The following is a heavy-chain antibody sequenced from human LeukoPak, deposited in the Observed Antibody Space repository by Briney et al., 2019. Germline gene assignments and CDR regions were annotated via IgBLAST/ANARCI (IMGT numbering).Heavy chain of an antibody. V-gene: IGHV3-53*01. D-gene: IGHD6-19*01. CDR1: GFTVSSNY. J-gene: IGHJ4*02. CDR2: IDSGGST. CDR3: ARVRSGYSSGWYFDY. Sequence: GGSLRLSCAASGFTVSSNYVSWVRQAPGKGLGWVSVIDSGGSTYSADSVKGRFTISRDNSKNTLYLQMNSLRAEDTAVYYCARVRSGYSSGWYFDYWGQGTLVTVSS.